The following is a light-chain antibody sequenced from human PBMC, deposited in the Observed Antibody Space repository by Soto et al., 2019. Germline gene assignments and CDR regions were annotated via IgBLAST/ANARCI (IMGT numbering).Light chain of an antibody. Sequence: QSVLTQPPSVSEAPRQRVTISCSGSSSNIGNNAVNWYQQLPGKAPKLLIYYDDLLPSGVSDRCSGSKSGTSASLAISGLESEDEADYYCAAWDDSLYGYIFGTGTKLTVL. CDR2: YDD. CDR3: AAWDDSLYGYI. CDR1: SSNIGNNA. J-gene: IGLJ1*01. V-gene: IGLV1-36*01.